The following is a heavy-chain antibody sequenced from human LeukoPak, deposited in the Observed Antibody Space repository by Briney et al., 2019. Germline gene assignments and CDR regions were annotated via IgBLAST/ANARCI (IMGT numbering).Heavy chain of an antibody. CDR3: ARDDRFLEAFDY. D-gene: IGHD3-3*01. V-gene: IGHV4-59*01. J-gene: IGHJ4*02. CDR1: GGSISSYY. CDR2: IYYSGST. Sequence: PSETLSLTCTVSGGSISSYYWSWIRQPPRKGLEWMGYIYYSGSTNYNPSLKSRVTISVDTSKNQFSLKLSSVTAADTAVYYCARDDRFLEAFDYWGQGTLVTVSS.